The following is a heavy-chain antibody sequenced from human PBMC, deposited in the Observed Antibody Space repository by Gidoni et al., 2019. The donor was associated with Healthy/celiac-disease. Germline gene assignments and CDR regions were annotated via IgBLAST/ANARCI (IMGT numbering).Heavy chain of an antibody. V-gene: IGHV3-30*18. CDR1: AFTFGSYG. D-gene: IGHD1-26*01. J-gene: IGHJ5*02. CDR2: RSYDGSNK. CDR3: AKEGSYYGDNWFDP. Sequence: VQLVESGGGVVQPGWSLRLSCAASAFTFGSYGRPWVRQAPGKGLEWVAVRSYDGSNKYDADSVKGRFTISRDNSKYTLYLQMNSLRAEDTAVYYCAKEGSYYGDNWFDPWGQGTLVTVSS.